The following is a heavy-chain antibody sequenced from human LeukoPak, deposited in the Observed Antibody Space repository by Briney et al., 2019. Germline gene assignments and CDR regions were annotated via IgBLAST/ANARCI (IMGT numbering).Heavy chain of an antibody. J-gene: IGHJ4*02. V-gene: IGHV4-39*07. Sequence: SETLSLTCTVSGGSISSSSYYWGWIRQPPGKGLEWIGSIYYSGTTYYNPSLKSRVTISLDTSKNQFSLKLSSVTAADTAVYYCARINTNYDILTGYYRGGIDYWGQGTLVTVSS. CDR3: ARINTNYDILTGYYRGGIDY. CDR1: GGSISSSSYY. D-gene: IGHD3-9*01. CDR2: IYYSGTT.